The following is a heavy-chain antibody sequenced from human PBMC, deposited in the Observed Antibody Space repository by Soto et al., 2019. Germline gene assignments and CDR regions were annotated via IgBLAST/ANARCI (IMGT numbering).Heavy chain of an antibody. V-gene: IGHV6-1*01. D-gene: IGHD6-19*01. Sequence: QSLSLTFAISGDSVSSNSAAWNWIRQSPSRGLEWLGRTYYRSKWYNDYSVSVKSRITINPDTSKNQFSLQLNSVTPEDTAVYYCARDLWVVAGRDSDYYYGMDVWGQGTTVTVSS. CDR2: TYYRSKWYN. J-gene: IGHJ6*02. CDR3: ARDLWVVAGRDSDYYYGMDV. CDR1: GDSVSSNSAA.